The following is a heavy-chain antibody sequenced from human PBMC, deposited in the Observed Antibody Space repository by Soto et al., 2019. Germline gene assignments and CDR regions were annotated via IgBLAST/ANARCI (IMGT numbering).Heavy chain of an antibody. J-gene: IGHJ4*02. D-gene: IGHD4-17*01. Sequence: PGGSLRLSCVASGSTFSSYEMNWVRQAPGKGLEWVSYISEGGGTIHYAGSVKGRFTISRNNAKNSLYLQMNSLRAEDTATYYCARNKGDYEVYWGQGTLVTVPQ. CDR2: ISEGGGTI. CDR1: GSTFSSYE. V-gene: IGHV3-48*03. CDR3: ARNKGDYEVY.